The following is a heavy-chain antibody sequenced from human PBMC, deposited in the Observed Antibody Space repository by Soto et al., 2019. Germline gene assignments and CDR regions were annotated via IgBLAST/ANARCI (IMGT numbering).Heavy chain of an antibody. CDR2: IKSKTDGGTT. V-gene: IGHV3-15*01. J-gene: IGHJ4*02. CDR1: GFTFSNAW. D-gene: IGHD3-22*01. CDR3: TTEYYYDSSGYSSDFDY. Sequence: GGSLRLSCAASGFTFSNAWMSWVRQAPGKGLEWVGRIKSKTDGGTTDYAAPVKGRFTISRDDSKNTLYLQMNSLKTEDTAVYYCTTEYYYDSSGYSSDFDYWGQGTLVTVSS.